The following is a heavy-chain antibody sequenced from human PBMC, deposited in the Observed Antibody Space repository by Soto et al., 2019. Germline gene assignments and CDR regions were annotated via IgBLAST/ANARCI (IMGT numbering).Heavy chain of an antibody. CDR2: TYFRSTWYN. J-gene: IGHJ5*02. D-gene: IGHD5-12*01. V-gene: IGHV6-1*01. Sequence: SQTLSLTCAISGDSVSSNTASWNWIRQSPSRGLEWLGRTYFRSTWYNDYAVSVKSRIIINPDTSNNHFSLQLNSVTPEETAVYFCAKGDNLGPKTGYAVDPWGQGIMVTVSS. CDR3: AKGDNLGPKTGYAVDP. CDR1: GDSVSSNTAS.